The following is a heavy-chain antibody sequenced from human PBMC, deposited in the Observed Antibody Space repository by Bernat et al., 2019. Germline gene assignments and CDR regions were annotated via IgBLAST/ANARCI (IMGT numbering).Heavy chain of an antibody. CDR3: ARDRRGTDSGGMDV. CDR2: SGGYGGST. Sequence: EVQLLESGGGLVQPGESLRLSCAASGFTFSSYAMTWVRQAPGKGLEWVSASGGYGGSTYYADSVKGRFTISRDNSKNTLYLQMNSLRAEDTAVYYCARDRRGTDSGGMDVWGQGTTVTVSS. CDR1: GFTFSSYA. J-gene: IGHJ6*02. V-gene: IGHV3-23*01. D-gene: IGHD3-16*01.